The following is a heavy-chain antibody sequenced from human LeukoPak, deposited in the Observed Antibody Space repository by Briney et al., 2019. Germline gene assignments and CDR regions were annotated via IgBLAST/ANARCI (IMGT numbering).Heavy chain of an antibody. Sequence: GGSLRLSCAASGLTFSNAWMSWVRQAPGKGLEWVGRIKSKIDGGTTEYAAPVKGRFTISRDDSKNTLYLQMNSLKTEDTAVYYCTTQTPYWGQGTLVTVSS. J-gene: IGHJ4*02. CDR2: IKSKIDGGTT. V-gene: IGHV3-15*01. CDR1: GLTFSNAW. CDR3: TTQTPY.